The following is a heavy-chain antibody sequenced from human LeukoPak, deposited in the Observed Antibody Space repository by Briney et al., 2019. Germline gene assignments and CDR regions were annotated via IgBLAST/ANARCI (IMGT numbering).Heavy chain of an antibody. CDR1: GFTFSSSA. CDR3: VRDSGWYRFFY. D-gene: IGHD6-13*01. J-gene: IGHJ4*02. V-gene: IGHV3-23*01. Sequence: GGSLRLSCAASGFTFSSSAMSWVRQAPGKGLEWVSAISNNGGYTYYADSVQGRFTISRDNSKSTLCLQMNSLRAEDAAVYYCVRDSGWYRFFYWGQGTLVTVSS. CDR2: ISNNGGYT.